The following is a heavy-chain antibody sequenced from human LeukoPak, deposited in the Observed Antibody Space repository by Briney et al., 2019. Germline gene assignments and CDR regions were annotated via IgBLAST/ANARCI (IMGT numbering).Heavy chain of an antibody. CDR3: ARASTVMARGVIPKPNAFDI. D-gene: IGHD3-10*01. V-gene: IGHV4-38-2*01. Sequence: SETLSLTCAVSGYSISSGYYWGWIRQPPGKGLEWIGTIYHSGSTYYNPSLKSRVTISVGTSKNQFSLKVNSVSAVDTAMYYCARASTVMARGVIPKPNAFDIWGQGTMVTVSS. CDR2: IYHSGST. CDR1: GYSISSGYY. J-gene: IGHJ3*02.